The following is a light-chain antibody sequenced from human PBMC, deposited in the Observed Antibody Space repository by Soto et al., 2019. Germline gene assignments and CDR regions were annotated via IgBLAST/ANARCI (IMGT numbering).Light chain of an antibody. CDR1: SSDVGNYNL. J-gene: IGLJ1*01. V-gene: IGLV2-23*02. Sequence: QSVLTQPASVSGSPGLSITISCTGTSSDVGNYNLVSWYQQHPGKAPKLMIYEVSKRPSGVSNRFSGSKSGNTASLTISGLQAEDEADYYCCSSAGDSTPYVFGTGTKVPV. CDR2: EVS. CDR3: CSSAGDSTPYV.